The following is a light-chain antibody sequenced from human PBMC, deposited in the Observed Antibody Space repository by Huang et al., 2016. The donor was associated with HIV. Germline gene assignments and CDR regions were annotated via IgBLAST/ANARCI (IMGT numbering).Light chain of an antibody. CDR3: QQYDKWPPLLT. CDR2: GAS. V-gene: IGKV3-15*01. Sequence: EIVMTQSPATLSVSPGERVILSCRASESGGSSLAWYQQKPGQAPSLRSHGASTRASGVPPRFSGRGSGTEFTLSISGLQSADFAVYYCQQYDKWPPLLTFGGGTKVEIK. CDR1: ESGGSS. J-gene: IGKJ4*01.